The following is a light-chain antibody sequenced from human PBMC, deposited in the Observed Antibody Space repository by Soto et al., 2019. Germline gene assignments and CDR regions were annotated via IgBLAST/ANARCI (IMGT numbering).Light chain of an antibody. V-gene: IGKV3-20*01. CDR1: QSVSSSY. CDR3: QQYDSSPWT. J-gene: IGKJ1*01. Sequence: EIVLTQSPGTLSLSPGERATLSCRASQSVSSSYLAWYQQTPGQAPRLLIYDSSYRAAGVPDRFSGSGSGTGFTLTISRLEPEDFAVYYCQQYDSSPWTFGQGTKVDIK. CDR2: DSS.